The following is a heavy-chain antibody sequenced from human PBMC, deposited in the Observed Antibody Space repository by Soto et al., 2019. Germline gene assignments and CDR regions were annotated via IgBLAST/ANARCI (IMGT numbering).Heavy chain of an antibody. D-gene: IGHD6-6*01. CDR3: ASSSSSWYYYYMDV. Sequence: TSETLSLTCTVSGGSINSYYWSWIRQPPGKGLEWIGFIYYTGITKYNPSLQSRVTISLDTSKNQFSLKLSSVTAADTAVYYCASSSSSWYYYYMDVWGKGTTVTVSS. V-gene: IGHV4-59*08. CDR1: GGSINSYY. CDR2: IYYTGIT. J-gene: IGHJ6*03.